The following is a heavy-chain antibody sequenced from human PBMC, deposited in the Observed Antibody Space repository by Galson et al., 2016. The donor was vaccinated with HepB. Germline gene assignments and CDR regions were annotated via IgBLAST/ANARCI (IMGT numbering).Heavy chain of an antibody. Sequence: SLRLSCAASGFTFNNYGMHWVRQGPGKGLEWVAVLSYDGTIKHYADSVKGRFTISRDNSRNVLYLQMSSLKPDDTAVYYCARDRTYYDFRRGFPPSPYFYGMDFWGQGTTVTVSS. CDR1: GFTFNNYG. J-gene: IGHJ6*02. CDR2: LSYDGTIK. V-gene: IGHV3-30-3*01. CDR3: ARDRTYYDFRRGFPPSPYFYGMDF. D-gene: IGHD3-3*01.